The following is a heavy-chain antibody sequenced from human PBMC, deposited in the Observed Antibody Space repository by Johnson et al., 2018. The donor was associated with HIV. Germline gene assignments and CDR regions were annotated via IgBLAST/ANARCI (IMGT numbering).Heavy chain of an antibody. CDR1: GFFFSGSA. D-gene: IGHD2-15*01. CDR2: VRSKTNDYAT. V-gene: IGHV3-73*02. J-gene: IGHJ3*02. Sequence: VQLVESGGGLVQPGGSLKLSCAASGFFFSGSAMHWVRQASGKGLEWVGRVRSKTNDYATAYAASVKGRFIISRDDSKNTAYLQMNSLKTEDTAVYYCTRHFDCLRAFDIWGQGPMVTVSS. CDR3: TRHFDCLRAFDI.